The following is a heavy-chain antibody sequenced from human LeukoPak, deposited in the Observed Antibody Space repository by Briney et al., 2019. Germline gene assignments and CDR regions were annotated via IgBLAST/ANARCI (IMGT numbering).Heavy chain of an antibody. J-gene: IGHJ3*02. V-gene: IGHV3-48*03. CDR1: GFTFSSYE. D-gene: IGHD3-22*01. CDR2: IGSAGSTI. CDR3: AGESQSAYYFDSSGYEDAFDI. Sequence: PGGSLRLSCAASGFTFSSYEMNWVRQAPGKGLEWVSYIGSAGSTIYYADSVKGRFTISRDNAKNSLYLQMNSLRAEDTAVYYCAGESQSAYYFDSSGYEDAFDIWGQGTMVTVSS.